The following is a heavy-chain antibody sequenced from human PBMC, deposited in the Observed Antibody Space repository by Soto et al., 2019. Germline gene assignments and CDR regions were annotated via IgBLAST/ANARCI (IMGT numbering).Heavy chain of an antibody. J-gene: IGHJ4*02. CDR2: ISSSSSYT. Sequence: PGGSLRLSXAASGFTFSDYYMSWIRQAPGKGLEWVSYISSSSSYTNYADSVKGRFTISRDNAKNSLYLQMNSLRAEDTAVYYCARAGDGSSWYQLVFDYWGQGTLVTVSS. CDR1: GFTFSDYY. D-gene: IGHD6-13*01. V-gene: IGHV3-11*06. CDR3: ARAGDGSSWYQLVFDY.